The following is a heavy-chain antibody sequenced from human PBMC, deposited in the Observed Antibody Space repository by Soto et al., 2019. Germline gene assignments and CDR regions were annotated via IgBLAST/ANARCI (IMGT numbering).Heavy chain of an antibody. Sequence: AAVKVSCKVSGYTLTELSMHWVRQAPGKGLEWMGGFDPEDAEIIYAQKFQGRVTMTEDTSTDTAYMELSSLRSEDTAVYYCAGITMIVVGAYGMDVWGQGTTVTVSS. CDR2: FDPEDAEI. D-gene: IGHD3-22*01. J-gene: IGHJ6*02. CDR1: GYTLTELS. V-gene: IGHV1-24*01. CDR3: AGITMIVVGAYGMDV.